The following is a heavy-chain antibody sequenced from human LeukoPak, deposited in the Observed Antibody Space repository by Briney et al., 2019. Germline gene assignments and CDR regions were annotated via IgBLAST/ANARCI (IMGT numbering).Heavy chain of an antibody. D-gene: IGHD3-22*01. V-gene: IGHV3-21*01. Sequence: PGGSLRLSCAASGYTFSSYSMNWVRQAPGKGLEWVSSISSSSSYIYYADSVKGRFTISRDNAKNSLYLQMNSLRAEDTAVYYCARDRYYDSSGYGYWGQGTLVTVSS. CDR2: ISSSSSYI. CDR3: ARDRYYDSSGYGY. J-gene: IGHJ4*02. CDR1: GYTFSSYS.